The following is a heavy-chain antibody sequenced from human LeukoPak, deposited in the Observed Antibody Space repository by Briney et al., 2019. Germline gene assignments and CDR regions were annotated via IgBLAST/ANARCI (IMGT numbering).Heavy chain of an antibody. CDR1: GGSISSYY. V-gene: IGHV4-59*01. CDR3: AREGYSYGSQFGY. CDR2: IYNSGTT. Sequence: PAETLYLTCSVSGGSISSYYWSWIRQSPGKGLEWIGYIYNSGTTDYNPSLKSRVSISVDTSKNKFSLQMSSVTAADTAVYYCAREGYSYGSQFGYWGQGTLVTVSS. J-gene: IGHJ4*02. D-gene: IGHD5-18*01.